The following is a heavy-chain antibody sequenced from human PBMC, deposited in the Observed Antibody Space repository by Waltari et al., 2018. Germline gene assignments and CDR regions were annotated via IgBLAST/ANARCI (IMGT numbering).Heavy chain of an antibody. J-gene: IGHJ4*02. CDR3: ASYSSSSLLECDY. CDR2: IYYSGST. V-gene: IGHV4-39*01. D-gene: IGHD6-6*01. CDR1: GGSISSSSYY. Sequence: QLQLQESGPGLVKPSETLSLTCTVSGGSISSSSYYWGWIRQPPGKGLEWIGSIYYSGSTYYNPSLKSRVTRSVDTSKNQFSLKLSSVTAADTAVYYCASYSSSSLLECDYWGQGTLVTVSS.